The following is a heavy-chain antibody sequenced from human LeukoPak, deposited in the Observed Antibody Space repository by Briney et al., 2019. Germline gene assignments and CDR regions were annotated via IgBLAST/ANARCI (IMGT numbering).Heavy chain of an antibody. CDR3: AKVPGYYDILTGYYPEG. D-gene: IGHD3-9*01. CDR1: GFTFSSYA. CDR2: ISGSGGGT. V-gene: IGHV3-23*01. Sequence: GGSLRLSCAASGFTFSSYAMSWVRQAPGKGLEWVSAISGSGGGTYYADSVKGRFTISRDNSKNTLYLQMNSLRAEDTAVYYCAKVPGYYDILTGYYPEGWGQGTLVTVSS. J-gene: IGHJ4*02.